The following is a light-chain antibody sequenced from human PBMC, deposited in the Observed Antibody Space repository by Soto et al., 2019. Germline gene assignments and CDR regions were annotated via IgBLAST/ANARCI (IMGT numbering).Light chain of an antibody. Sequence: QSALTQPASVSGSPGQSITIPCTGTSIDVGNYIFVSWYRQHPGKAPKLMIYDINNRPSGVSNRFSGSKSGNTASLTISGLQAEDEADYYCVSYTTSASYVFGTGTKLTVL. CDR3: VSYTTSASYV. CDR2: DIN. V-gene: IGLV2-14*01. CDR1: SIDVGNYIF. J-gene: IGLJ1*01.